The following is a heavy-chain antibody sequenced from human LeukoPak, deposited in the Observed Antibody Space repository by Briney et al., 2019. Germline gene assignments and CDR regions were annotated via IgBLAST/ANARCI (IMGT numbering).Heavy chain of an antibody. CDR2: FSPSGGKT. CDR1: GFTFSSYA. Sequence: GGSLRLSCAASGFTFSSYALSWVRQAPGKGLEWASSFSPSGGKTYYADSVKGRFSISRDTSKNTLYLQMNSLRAEDTAVYYYAKRAKDNGGHADSWGQGTLVTVSS. J-gene: IGHJ4*02. D-gene: IGHD2-8*01. CDR3: AKRAKDNGGHADS. V-gene: IGHV3-23*01.